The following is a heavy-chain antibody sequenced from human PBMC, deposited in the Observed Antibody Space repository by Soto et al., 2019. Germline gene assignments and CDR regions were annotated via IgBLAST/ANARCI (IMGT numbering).Heavy chain of an antibody. D-gene: IGHD3-16*02. CDR2: ISGSGGST. Sequence: EVQLLESGGGLVQPGGSLRLSCAASGFTFSSYAMSWVRQAPGKGLEWVSAISGSGGSTYYADSVKGRFTISRDNSKNTLYLQMNSLRAEDTAVYYCAKLDGYIMITFGGVIAWGQGTLVTVSS. J-gene: IGHJ4*02. V-gene: IGHV3-23*01. CDR3: AKLDGYIMITFGGVIA. CDR1: GFTFSSYA.